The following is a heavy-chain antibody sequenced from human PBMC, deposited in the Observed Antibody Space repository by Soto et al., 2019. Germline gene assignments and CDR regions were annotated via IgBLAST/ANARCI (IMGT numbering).Heavy chain of an antibody. D-gene: IGHD2-21*02. CDR1: GYTFTSYG. CDR3: ARDGAAYCGGDCYDYYYYGMDV. CDR2: TSAYNGNT. V-gene: IGHV1-18*01. J-gene: IGHJ6*02. Sequence: ASVKVSCKASGYTFTSYGISWVRQAPGQGLEWMGWTSAYNGNTNYAQKLQGRVTMTTDTSTSTAYMELRSLRSDDTAVYYCARDGAAYCGGDCYDYYYYGMDVWGQGTTVTVSS.